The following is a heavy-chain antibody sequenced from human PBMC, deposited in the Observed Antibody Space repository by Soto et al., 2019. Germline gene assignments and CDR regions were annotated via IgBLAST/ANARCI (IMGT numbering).Heavy chain of an antibody. Sequence: QVQLVQSGAEVKKPGSSVKVSCKASGDTFSSYAISWVRQAPGQGLEWMGGIIPIFGTANYAQKFQGRVTITADESTSTAYMELSSLRSEDTAVYYCARRGSGWDSYWYFDLWGRGTLVTVSS. V-gene: IGHV1-69*01. CDR1: GDTFSSYA. D-gene: IGHD6-19*01. CDR2: IIPIFGTA. CDR3: ARRGSGWDSYWYFDL. J-gene: IGHJ2*01.